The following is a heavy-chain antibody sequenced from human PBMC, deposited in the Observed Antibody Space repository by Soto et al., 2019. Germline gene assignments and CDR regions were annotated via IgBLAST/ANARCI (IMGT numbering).Heavy chain of an antibody. CDR2: INAGNGNT. Sequence: GASVKVSCKASGYTFTSYTMHWVRQAPGQRLEWMGWINAGNGNTKYSQKFQGRVTITRDTSASTAYMELSSLRSEDTAVYYCARDGVYYDSSGYVPDYWGQGTLVTVSS. D-gene: IGHD3-22*01. CDR1: GYTFTSYT. CDR3: ARDGVYYDSSGYVPDY. V-gene: IGHV1-3*01. J-gene: IGHJ4*02.